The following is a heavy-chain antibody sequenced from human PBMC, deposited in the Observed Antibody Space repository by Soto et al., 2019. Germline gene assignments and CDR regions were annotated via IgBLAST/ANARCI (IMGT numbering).Heavy chain of an antibody. CDR2: IYYSGST. D-gene: IGHD3-10*01. V-gene: IGHV4-39*07. J-gene: IGHJ4*02. CDR1: GGSISSSSYY. Sequence: SETLSLTCTVSGGSISSSSYYWGWIRQPPGKGLEWIGSIYYSGSTKYNPSLKSRVTISVDKSKNQFSLRLTSVTAADTAVYYCARDIGDGRYDYWGRGTLVTVSS. CDR3: ARDIGDGRYDY.